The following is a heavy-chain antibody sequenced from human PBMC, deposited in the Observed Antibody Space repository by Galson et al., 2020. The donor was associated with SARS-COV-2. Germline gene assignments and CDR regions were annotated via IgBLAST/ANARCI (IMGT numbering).Heavy chain of an antibody. CDR1: GFTFSSYW. J-gene: IGHJ3*02. CDR2: IKQDGSEK. Sequence: GGSLRLSCAASGFTFSSYWMSWVRQAPGKGLEWVANIKQDGSEKYYVDSVKGRFTISRDNAKNSLYLQMNSLRAEDTAVYYCARAGMYYYDSSGYRNDAFDIWGQGTMVTVSS. D-gene: IGHD3-22*01. CDR3: ARAGMYYYDSSGYRNDAFDI. V-gene: IGHV3-7*01.